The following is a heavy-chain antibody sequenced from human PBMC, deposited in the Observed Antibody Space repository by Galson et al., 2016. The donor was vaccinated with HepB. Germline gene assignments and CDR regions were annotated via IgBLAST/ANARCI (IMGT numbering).Heavy chain of an antibody. CDR3: AKGGIVLAPTD. CDR1: GFTFSTYS. J-gene: IGHJ4*02. V-gene: IGHV3-23*01. D-gene: IGHD1-26*01. CDR2: ISGGGGST. Sequence: SLRLSCAASGFTFSTYSMNWVRPAPGKGLEWVSTISGGGGSTYHADSVKGRFAISRDNSNNTLFLEMNSRRGDDSAVYFCAKGGIVLAPTDWGQGTRVTVSS.